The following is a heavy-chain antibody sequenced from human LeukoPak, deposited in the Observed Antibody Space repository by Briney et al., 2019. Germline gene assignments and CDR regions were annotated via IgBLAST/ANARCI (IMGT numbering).Heavy chain of an antibody. J-gene: IGHJ4*02. CDR2: MYISGSS. V-gene: IGHV4-61*02. Sequence: SETLSLTCTVSDGSISSGHYYWSWIRQPAGKGLEWIGRMYISGSSDYNPSLKSRVTISADTSKNQFSLKLSSVTAADTAVYYCARNPGEYLTYYDFWSAYGFDSWGQGTLVTVSS. D-gene: IGHD3-3*01. CDR1: DGSISSGHYY. CDR3: ARNPGEYLTYYDFWSAYGFDS.